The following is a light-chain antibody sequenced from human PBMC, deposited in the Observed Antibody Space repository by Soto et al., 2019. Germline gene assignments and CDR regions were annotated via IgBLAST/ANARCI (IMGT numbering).Light chain of an antibody. Sequence: QSVLMQPPSVSAAPGQKVTISCSGSSSNIGRNYVSWYQQLPGTAPKLLIYYNNQRPSGIPDRFSGSKSGTSATLDITGLQTGDEADYYCGTWDNSLVRVVFGGGTKLTVL. CDR3: GTWDNSLVRVV. CDR1: SSNIGRNY. J-gene: IGLJ2*01. CDR2: YNN. V-gene: IGLV1-51*01.